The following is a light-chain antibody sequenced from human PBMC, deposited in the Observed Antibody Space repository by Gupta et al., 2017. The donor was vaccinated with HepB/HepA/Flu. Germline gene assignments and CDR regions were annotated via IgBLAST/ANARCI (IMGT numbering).Light chain of an antibody. CDR3: QQRSNWAPLA. CDR1: QSVSTY. CDR2: DAS. J-gene: IGKJ4*01. Sequence: EIVLTQSPATLSLSTGERATLSCRASQSVSTYLAWYQQKPGQAPRLLIYDASNRATGIPARVSGSGSGTDFTLTISRLEPEDFAVYYCQQRSNWAPLAFGGGTKVEIK. V-gene: IGKV3-11*01.